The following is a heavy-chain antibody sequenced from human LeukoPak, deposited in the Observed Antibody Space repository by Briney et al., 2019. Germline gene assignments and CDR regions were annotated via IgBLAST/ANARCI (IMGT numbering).Heavy chain of an antibody. CDR3: ARSRLHPIFFDY. Sequence: SETLSLTCTVSGGSISSYYWSWIRQPPGKGLEWIGEINHSGSTNYNPSLKSRVTISVDTSKTHFSLKLSSVTAADTAVYYCARSRLHPIFFDYWGQGTLVTVSS. D-gene: IGHD5-24*01. J-gene: IGHJ4*02. CDR1: GGSISSYY. CDR2: INHSGST. V-gene: IGHV4-34*01.